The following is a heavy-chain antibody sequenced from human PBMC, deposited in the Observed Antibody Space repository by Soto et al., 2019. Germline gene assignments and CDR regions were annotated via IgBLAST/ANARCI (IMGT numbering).Heavy chain of an antibody. Sequence: SETRSVPCSGSGGSISTGRSYLARIRQPPGKGLEWLANIFYSGSTFYNPSLASRVSVSVDTSKNEFSLKLRSVTAADTAVYYCARQSTTGDTELWFVPSGKGTLGTVSS. V-gene: IGHV4-39*01. CDR1: GGSISTGRSY. D-gene: IGHD1-1*01. J-gene: IGHJ5*02. CDR3: ARQSTTGDTELWFVP. CDR2: IFYSGST.